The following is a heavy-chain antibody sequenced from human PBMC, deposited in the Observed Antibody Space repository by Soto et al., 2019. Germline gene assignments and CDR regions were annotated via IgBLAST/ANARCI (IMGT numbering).Heavy chain of an antibody. V-gene: IGHV3-15*07. CDR3: TTLGDCISNSFHQVCY. D-gene: IGHD2-2*01. J-gene: IGHJ4*02. CDR2: IKSKTDGGTT. CDR1: SVSNAW. Sequence: SVSNAWMNWVRQAPGKGLEWVGRIKSKTDGGTTDYAAPVKGSVTISRDDSKNTLYLQMKSLKTEDTAVYYCTTLGDCISNSFHQVCYWGQGTLVTVSS.